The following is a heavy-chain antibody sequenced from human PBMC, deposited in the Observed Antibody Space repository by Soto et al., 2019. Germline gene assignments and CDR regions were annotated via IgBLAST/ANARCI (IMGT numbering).Heavy chain of an antibody. Sequence: EVQMVESGGGLVQPGGSLRLSCAASGFTFSSYAMHWVRQAPGKGLEYVSSISHNGRSTYYADSVKGRFTISRDNSRNTLYLQMTSLRTEDTAVYYCVKDRWVDLWGQGTLVTVSS. CDR1: GFTFSSYA. J-gene: IGHJ5*02. D-gene: IGHD3-16*01. V-gene: IGHV3-64D*06. CDR2: ISHNGRST. CDR3: VKDRWVDL.